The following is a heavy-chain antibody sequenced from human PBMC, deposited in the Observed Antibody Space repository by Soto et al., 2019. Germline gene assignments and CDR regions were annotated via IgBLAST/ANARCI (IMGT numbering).Heavy chain of an antibody. CDR2: ISYDGSNK. V-gene: IGHV3-30*03. D-gene: IGHD6-13*01. CDR3: VLLTDDYPTIADLS. CDR1: GFTFSSYS. J-gene: IGHJ5*02. Sequence: GGSLRLSCAASGFTFSSYSMNWVRQAPGKGLEWVAVISYDGSNKYYADSVKGRFTISRDNSKNTLYLQMNSLRAEDTAVYYCVLLTDDYPTIADLSWGQGTLVTVSS.